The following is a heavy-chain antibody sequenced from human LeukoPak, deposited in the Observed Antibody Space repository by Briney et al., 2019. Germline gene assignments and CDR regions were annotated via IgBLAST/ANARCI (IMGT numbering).Heavy chain of an antibody. CDR3: AKAIAVAGTAGYDY. D-gene: IGHD6-19*01. CDR1: GFTFSSYA. Sequence: GGSLRLSCAASGFTFSSYAMSWVRQAPGKGLEWVSAISGSGGSTYYADSVKGRFTIPRDNSKNTLYLQMNSLRAEDTAVYYCAKAIAVAGTAGYDYWGQGTLVTVSS. CDR2: ISGSGGST. V-gene: IGHV3-23*01. J-gene: IGHJ4*02.